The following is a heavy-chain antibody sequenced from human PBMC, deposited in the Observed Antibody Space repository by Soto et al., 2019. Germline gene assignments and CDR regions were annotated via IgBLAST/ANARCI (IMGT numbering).Heavy chain of an antibody. Sequence: QVLLVQSGAEVKKPGASVKVSCKVSGYTLTELSMHWVRQAPGKGLEWMGGFDPEDGETIYAQKFQGRVTMTEDTSTDTAYMELSSLRSEDTAVYYCATDRGRTYYYGSGSGAFDIWGQGTMVTVSS. J-gene: IGHJ3*02. V-gene: IGHV1-24*01. CDR1: GYTLTELS. D-gene: IGHD3-10*01. CDR2: FDPEDGET. CDR3: ATDRGRTYYYGSGSGAFDI.